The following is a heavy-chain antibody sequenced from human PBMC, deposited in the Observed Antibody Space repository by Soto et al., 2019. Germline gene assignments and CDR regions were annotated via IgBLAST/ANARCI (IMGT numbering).Heavy chain of an antibody. CDR1: GSTFSSYA. D-gene: IGHD3-16*02. CDR2: ISGSGGST. CDR3: AKDYDYIWGSYRYTSYFDY. J-gene: IGHJ4*02. Sequence: GGSLRLSCAASGSTFSSYAMSGVRQDPGKGLEWVSAISGSGGSTYYADSVKGRFTISRDNSKNTLYLQMNSLRAEDTAVYYCAKDYDYIWGSYRYTSYFDYWGQGTLVTVSS. V-gene: IGHV3-23*01.